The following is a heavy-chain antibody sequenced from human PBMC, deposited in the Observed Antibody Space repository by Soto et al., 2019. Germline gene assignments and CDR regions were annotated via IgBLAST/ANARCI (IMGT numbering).Heavy chain of an antibody. CDR3: AKNQERELPRVIDF. CDR1: GVSISSGDYY. D-gene: IGHD1-7*01. Sequence: SETLSLTCTVSGVSISSGDYYWSWIRQPPGKGLEWIGYIYYSGSTYYNPSLKGRVTISVDTSKNQFSLKLSSVTAADTALYYCAKNQERELPRVIDFWGQGTLVTVSS. CDR2: IYYSGST. J-gene: IGHJ4*02. V-gene: IGHV4-30-4*01.